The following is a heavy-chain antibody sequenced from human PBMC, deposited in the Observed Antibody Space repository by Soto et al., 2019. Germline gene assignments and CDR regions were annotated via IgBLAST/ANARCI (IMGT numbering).Heavy chain of an antibody. CDR3: ARDFRIQLHGRGYYFDY. CDR1: GGTFSSYA. V-gene: IGHV1-69*13. D-gene: IGHD5-18*01. CDR2: IIPIFGTA. Sequence: SVKVSCKASGGTFSSYAISWVRQAPGQGLEWMGGIIPIFGTANYAQKFQGRVTITADESTSTAYMELSSLRSEDTAVYYCARDFRIQLHGRGYYFDYWGQGTLVTVSS. J-gene: IGHJ4*02.